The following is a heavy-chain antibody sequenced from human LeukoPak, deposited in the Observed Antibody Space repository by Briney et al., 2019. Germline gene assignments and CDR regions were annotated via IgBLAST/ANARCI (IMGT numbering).Heavy chain of an antibody. V-gene: IGHV3-23*01. CDR2: ISGSGGST. D-gene: IGHD3-22*01. CDR3: AREDYYDSSGYDPPRWQFDY. J-gene: IGHJ4*02. CDR1: GFSFSFSN. Sequence: AGGSLRLSCAASGFSFSFSNMSWVRQAPGEGLEWVSAISGSGGSTYYADSVKGRINIFRDNSKNTLYLQMNSLRAEDTAVYYCAREDYYDSSGYDPPRWQFDYWGQGTLVTVSS.